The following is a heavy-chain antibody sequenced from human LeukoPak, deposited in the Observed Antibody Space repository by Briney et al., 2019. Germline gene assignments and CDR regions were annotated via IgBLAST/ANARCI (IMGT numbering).Heavy chain of an antibody. CDR2: IYSSGST. J-gene: IGHJ3*02. V-gene: IGHV4-59*01. CDR1: GGSISSYY. Sequence: SETLSLTCTVSGGSISSYYWSWIRQPPGKGLERIGYIYSSGSTNDNPSLKSRVTISVDTSKNQFSLKLSSVTAADTAVYYCVREGYSSGQRGAFDIWGQGTMVIVSS. D-gene: IGHD6-19*01. CDR3: VREGYSSGQRGAFDI.